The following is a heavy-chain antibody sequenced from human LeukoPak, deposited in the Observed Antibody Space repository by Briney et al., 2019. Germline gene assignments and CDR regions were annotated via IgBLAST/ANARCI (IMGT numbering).Heavy chain of an antibody. CDR3: AKDGYSYGYPYYFDY. CDR1: GFTFTTYA. Sequence: GGSLRLSCAASGFTFTTYAINWVRLAPGKGLEWVSSISGSGGRTDYADSVKGRFTISRDNSKNTLFLQMNSLRAEDTAVYYCAKDGYSYGYPYYFDYWGQGALVTVSS. J-gene: IGHJ4*02. CDR2: ISGSGGRT. D-gene: IGHD5-18*01. V-gene: IGHV3-23*01.